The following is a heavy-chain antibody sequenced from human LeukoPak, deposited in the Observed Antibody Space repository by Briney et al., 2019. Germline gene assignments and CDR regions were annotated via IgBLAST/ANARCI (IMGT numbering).Heavy chain of an antibody. J-gene: IGHJ3*02. D-gene: IGHD5-18*01. CDR3: ASLDTTAMVAFDI. V-gene: IGHV3-7*01. CDR1: GFTFSSYW. Sequence: PGGSLRLSCAASGFTFSSYWMSWVRQAPGKGLEWVANIKQDGSEKYYVDSVKGRFTISRDNAKNSLYLQMNSLRAEDTAVYYCASLDTTAMVAFDIWGQGTMVTVSS. CDR2: IKQDGSEK.